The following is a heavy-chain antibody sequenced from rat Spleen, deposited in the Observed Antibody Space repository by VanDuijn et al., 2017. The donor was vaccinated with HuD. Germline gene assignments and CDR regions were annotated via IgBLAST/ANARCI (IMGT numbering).Heavy chain of an antibody. D-gene: IGHD1-4*01. V-gene: IGHV2-13*01. J-gene: IGHJ2*01. Sequence: QVQLKESGPGLVQPSQTLSLTCTVSGFSLTSYHVSWVRQPPGKSLVWMGIIWAGGVTNHNSAVQSRLSISRDTSKSQVFLKMNNLQTEDTATYYCVREANSPGITFDYWGQGVMVTVSS. CDR2: IWAGGVT. CDR1: GFSLTSYH. CDR3: VREANSPGITFDY.